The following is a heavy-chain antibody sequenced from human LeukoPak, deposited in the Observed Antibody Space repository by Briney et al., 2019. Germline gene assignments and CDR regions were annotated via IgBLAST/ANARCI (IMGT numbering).Heavy chain of an antibody. CDR1: GGTFNSFA. D-gene: IGHD3-22*01. CDR3: AREGQVVVSDRYFDY. V-gene: IGHV1-69*13. J-gene: IGHJ4*02. CDR2: IIPIYGTA. Sequence: ASVKVSCKASGGTFNSFAINWVRQAPGQGLEWMGGIIPIYGTATYAQKFQGRVTITADESTTTAYMELSRLRSEDTAVYFCAREGQVVVSDRYFDYWGQGTLVTVSS.